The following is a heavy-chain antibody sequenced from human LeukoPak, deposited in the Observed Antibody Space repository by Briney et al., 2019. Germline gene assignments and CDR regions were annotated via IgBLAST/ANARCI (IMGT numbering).Heavy chain of an antibody. J-gene: IGHJ4*02. CDR1: GFTFSDYY. CDR3: ARVGSGPAALKLLFDY. D-gene: IGHD2-2*01. CDR2: ISSSSSYT. V-gene: IGHV3-11*06. Sequence: GGSLILSCAASGFTFSDYYMSWIRQAPGKGLEWVSYISSSSSYTNYADSVKGRFTISRDNAKNSLYLQMNSLRAEDTAVYYCARVGSGPAALKLLFDYWGQGTLVTVSS.